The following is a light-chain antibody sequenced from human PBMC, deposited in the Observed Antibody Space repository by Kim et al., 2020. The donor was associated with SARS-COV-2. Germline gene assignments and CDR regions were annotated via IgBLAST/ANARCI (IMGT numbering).Light chain of an antibody. CDR1: SSDVGGYNY. CDR2: DVS. Sequence: GHSTTIPCTGTSSDVGGYNYVSWYQQHPGKAPKLMIYDVSNRPSGVSTRFSGSKSGNTASLTISGLQAEDEAHYYCSSYTGSSTWVFGGGTQLTVL. V-gene: IGLV2-14*03. J-gene: IGLJ3*02. CDR3: SSYTGSSTWV.